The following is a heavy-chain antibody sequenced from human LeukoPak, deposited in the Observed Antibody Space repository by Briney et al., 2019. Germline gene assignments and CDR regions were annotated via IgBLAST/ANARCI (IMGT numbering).Heavy chain of an antibody. CDR2: IILIFGTA. CDR1: GGTFSSYA. Sequence: AASVKVSCKASGGTFSSYAISWVRQAPGQGLEWMGGIILIFGTANYAQKFQGRVTITTDESTSTAYMELSSLRSEDTAVYYCARAIVATIVHYYYMDVWGKGTTVTVSS. V-gene: IGHV1-69*05. CDR3: ARAIVATIVHYYYMDV. J-gene: IGHJ6*03. D-gene: IGHD5-12*01.